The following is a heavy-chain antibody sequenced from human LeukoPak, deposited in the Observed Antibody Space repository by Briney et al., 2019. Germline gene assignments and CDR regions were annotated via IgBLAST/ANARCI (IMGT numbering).Heavy chain of an antibody. V-gene: IGHV4-34*01. Sequence: PSETLSLTCAVYGGSFSDYYWSWIRQPPGKGLEWIGEINHSGSTNYKPSLRSRVTISVDTSKNQFSLKLSSVTAADTAVYYCARLGQQQLRSGWYNGYYYYYMDVWGKGTTVTISS. CDR1: GGSFSDYY. CDR3: ARLGQQQLRSGWYNGYYYYYMDV. D-gene: IGHD6-19*01. J-gene: IGHJ6*03. CDR2: INHSGST.